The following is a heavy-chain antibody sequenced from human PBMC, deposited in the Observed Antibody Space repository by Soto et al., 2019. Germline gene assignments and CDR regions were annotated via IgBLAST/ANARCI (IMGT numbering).Heavy chain of an antibody. Sequence: NPAGSLRLSCAASGFFFGTYTMNWVRQAPGKGLEWVSSISNSGTYATYADTVKGRFTISRDNDKNSPFLQMNSLRADDTAVYYSATASVQWLEGSRADYWGQGTLVTVSS. J-gene: IGHJ4*02. CDR2: ISNSGTYA. CDR1: GFFFGTYT. CDR3: ATASVQWLEGSRADY. V-gene: IGHV3-21*06. D-gene: IGHD6-19*01.